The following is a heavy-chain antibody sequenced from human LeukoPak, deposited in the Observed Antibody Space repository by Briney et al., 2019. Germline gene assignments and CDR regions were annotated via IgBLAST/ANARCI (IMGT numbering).Heavy chain of an antibody. Sequence: SETLSLTCTVSGGSISSGDYYWSWIRQHPGKDPEWIGYISYSGSTYYNPSLKSRFTISVYKSKNQFSLKLSSVTAADTAMYYCSRGNNYDRSGYSPNWFDPWGQGTLVTVSS. CDR2: ISYSGST. V-gene: IGHV4-31*03. J-gene: IGHJ5*02. CDR1: GGSISSGDYY. D-gene: IGHD3-22*01. CDR3: SRGNNYDRSGYSPNWFDP.